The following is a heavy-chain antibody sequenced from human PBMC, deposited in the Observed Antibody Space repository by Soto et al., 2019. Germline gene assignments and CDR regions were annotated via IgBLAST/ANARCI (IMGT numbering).Heavy chain of an antibody. J-gene: IGHJ5*02. D-gene: IGHD1-7*01. CDR2: IIPIFGTA. V-gene: IGHV1-69*13. CDR1: GGTFSSYA. Sequence: ASVKVSCKASGGTFSSYAISWVRQAPGQGLEWMGGIIPIFGTANYAQKFQGRVTITADESTSTAYMELSSLRSEDTAVYYCAEKYNWNYFSWFDPWGQGTLVTVSS. CDR3: AEKYNWNYFSWFDP.